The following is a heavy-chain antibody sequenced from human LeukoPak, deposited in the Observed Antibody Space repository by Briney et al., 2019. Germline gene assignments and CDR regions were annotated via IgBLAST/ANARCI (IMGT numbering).Heavy chain of an antibody. J-gene: IGHJ4*02. CDR1: GYTFTSYG. Sequence: ASAKVSCKASGYTFTSYGISWVRQAPGQGLEWMGWISAYNGNTNYAQKPQGRVTMTTDTSTSTAYMELRSLRSDDTAVYFCARALDTAMAFDYWGQGTLVTVSS. V-gene: IGHV1-18*01. CDR3: ARALDTAMAFDY. D-gene: IGHD5-18*01. CDR2: ISAYNGNT.